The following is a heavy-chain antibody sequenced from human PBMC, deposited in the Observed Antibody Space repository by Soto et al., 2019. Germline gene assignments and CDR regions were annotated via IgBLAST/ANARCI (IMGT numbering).Heavy chain of an antibody. CDR2: LVIILGTT. V-gene: IGHV1-69*13. CDR3: ASGYYDSSGYSIDH. D-gene: IGHD3-22*01. Sequence: GASVKVSCKASGGTLSSYAFSWVRQAPGQGLEWMGGLVIILGTTNYAQKFQGRVSIDADESTSTAYMEMSSLRSEDTAVYYCASGYYDSSGYSIDHWGQGTQVTVSS. CDR1: GGTLSSYA. J-gene: IGHJ4*02.